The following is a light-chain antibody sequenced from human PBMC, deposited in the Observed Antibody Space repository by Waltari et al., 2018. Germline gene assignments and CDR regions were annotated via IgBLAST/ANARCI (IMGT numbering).Light chain of an antibody. J-gene: IGKJ1*01. Sequence: ELVLTQSPGTLTLSPGERATLSCRASQSISKYLPWYQQRPGQVPRLLIYAASTRATGIPDRFSGSGFGTDFSLTISRLEPEDFAVYYCQNHERLPAKFGQGTKVEIK. CDR3: QNHERLPAK. CDR1: QSISKY. CDR2: AAS. V-gene: IGKV3-20*01.